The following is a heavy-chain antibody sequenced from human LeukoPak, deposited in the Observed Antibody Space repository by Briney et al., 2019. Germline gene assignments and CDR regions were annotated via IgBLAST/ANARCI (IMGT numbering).Heavy chain of an antibody. CDR1: GFTFSSYG. D-gene: IGHD6-25*01. J-gene: IGHJ5*02. Sequence: GRSLRLSCAASGFTFSSYGIHWVRRAPGKGLEWVAVISYDGSNKFYADSVKGRFTISRGNSNNTLYLQMDSLRVEDTAVYYCAKAASNWFDPWGQGTLVTVSS. CDR2: ISYDGSNK. CDR3: AKAASNWFDP. V-gene: IGHV3-30*18.